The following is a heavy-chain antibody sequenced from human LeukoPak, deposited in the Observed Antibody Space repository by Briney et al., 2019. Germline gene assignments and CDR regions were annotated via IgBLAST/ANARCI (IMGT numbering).Heavy chain of an antibody. Sequence: PSETLSLTCTVSGGSISSYYWSWIQQPPGKGLEWIGYIYYSGSTNYNPSLKSRVTISVDTSKNQFSLKLSSVTAADTAVYYCARGREGYCSSTSCYLYFDYWGQGTLVTVSS. CDR1: GGSISSYY. J-gene: IGHJ4*02. D-gene: IGHD2-2*01. V-gene: IGHV4-59*01. CDR2: IYYSGST. CDR3: ARGREGYCSSTSCYLYFDY.